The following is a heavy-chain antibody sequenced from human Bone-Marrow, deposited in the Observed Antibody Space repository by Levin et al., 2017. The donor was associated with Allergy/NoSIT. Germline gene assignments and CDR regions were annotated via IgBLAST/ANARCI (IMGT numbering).Heavy chain of an antibody. CDR1: TGSINSGDYY. V-gene: IGHV4-30-4*01. J-gene: IGHJ4*02. D-gene: IGHD3-16*02. CDR3: ARRNFHGPRSFDS. Sequence: SCTVSTGSINSGDYYWTWIRQPPGKGLEWIGYIDYRGNTYYNASLRSRLTLSIDTSKNQFSLRLNSVTAADTAVYYCARRNFHGPRSFDSWGQGTLVTVSS. CDR2: IDYRGNT.